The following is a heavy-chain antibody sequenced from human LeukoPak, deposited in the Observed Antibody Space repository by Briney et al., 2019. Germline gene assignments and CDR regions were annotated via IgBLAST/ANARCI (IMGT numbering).Heavy chain of an antibody. CDR3: ARERGIQLWTTWDYYFDY. Sequence: GGSLRLSCVASGFTFSSYSMNWVRQAPGKGLEWVSYISSSSSTIYYADSVKGRFTISRDNAKNSLYLQMNSLRDEDTAVYYCARERGIQLWTTWDYYFDYWGQGTLVTVSS. V-gene: IGHV3-48*02. CDR1: GFTFSSYS. D-gene: IGHD5-18*01. CDR2: ISSSSSTI. J-gene: IGHJ4*02.